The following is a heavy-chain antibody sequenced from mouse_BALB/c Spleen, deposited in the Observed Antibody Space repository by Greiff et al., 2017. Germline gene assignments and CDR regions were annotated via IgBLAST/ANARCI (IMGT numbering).Heavy chain of an antibody. Sequence: EVQLQESGGGLVKPGGSLKLSCAASGFTFSSYTMSWVRQTPEKRLEWVATISSGGSYTYYPDSVKGRFTISRDNAKNTLYLQMSSLKSEDTAMYYCTRDEYDGGGQGTLVTVSA. V-gene: IGHV5-6-4*01. CDR2: ISSGGSYT. CDR3: TRDEYDG. CDR1: GFTFSSYT. J-gene: IGHJ3*01. D-gene: IGHD2-4*01.